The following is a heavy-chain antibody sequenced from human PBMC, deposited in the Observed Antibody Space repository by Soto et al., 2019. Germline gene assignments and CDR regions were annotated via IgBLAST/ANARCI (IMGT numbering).Heavy chain of an antibody. D-gene: IGHD4-17*01. Sequence: SETLSLTCAVSGGSISSYYWSWIRQPPGKGLEWIGYIYYSGSTNYNPSLKSRVTMSLDTSKNQFSLKLSSVTPADTAVYYCARRYGPSFDYWGQGTLVTVSS. V-gene: IGHV4-59*01. CDR1: GGSISSYY. CDR2: IYYSGST. CDR3: ARRYGPSFDY. J-gene: IGHJ4*02.